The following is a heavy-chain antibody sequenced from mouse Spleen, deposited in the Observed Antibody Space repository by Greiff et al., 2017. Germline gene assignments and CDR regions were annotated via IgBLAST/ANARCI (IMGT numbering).Heavy chain of an antibody. J-gene: IGHJ2*01. CDR1: GFNIKDDY. CDR3: TPANSDY. CDR2: IDPENGDT. V-gene: IGHV14-4*01. Sequence: VQLKESGAELVRPGASVKLSCTASGFNIKDDYMHWVKQRPEQGLEWIGWIDPENGDTEYASKFQGKATITADTSSNTAYLQLSSLTSEDTAVYYCTPANSDYWGQGTTLTVSS.